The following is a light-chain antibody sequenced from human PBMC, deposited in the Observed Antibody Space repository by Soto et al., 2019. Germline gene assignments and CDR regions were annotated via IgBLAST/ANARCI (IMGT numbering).Light chain of an antibody. Sequence: QSVLMQPPSVSAAPGQKVTISCSGNSANIGTNYVSWYQQFPGTAPKLVIYDNVRRPSEIPDRFSGSKSGTSATLDITGLQTGDEADYYCGAWDDNLYVVLFGGGTKVTVL. J-gene: IGLJ2*01. V-gene: IGLV1-51*01. CDR2: DNV. CDR3: GAWDDNLYVVL. CDR1: SANIGTNY.